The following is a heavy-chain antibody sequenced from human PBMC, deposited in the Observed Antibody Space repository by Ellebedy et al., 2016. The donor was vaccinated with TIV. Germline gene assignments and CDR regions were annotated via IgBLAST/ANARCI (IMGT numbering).Heavy chain of an antibody. V-gene: IGHV3-66*01. D-gene: IGHD3-10*02. CDR2: IYSGDDT. Sequence: GRSLRLSCAASGLTVSTNYMNWVRKAPGKGLEWVSSIYSGDDTYYADSVKGRFFISKDNSENTLYRQMSSLKAEDTAVYYCARASFYDVDLSGWYFDFWGRGTLVTVSS. J-gene: IGHJ2*01. CDR3: ARASFYDVDLSGWYFDF. CDR1: GLTVSTNY.